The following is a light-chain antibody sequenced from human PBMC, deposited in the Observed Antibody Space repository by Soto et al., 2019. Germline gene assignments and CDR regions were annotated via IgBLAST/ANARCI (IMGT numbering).Light chain of an antibody. V-gene: IGKV1-6*01. CDR3: LQDYNYAWT. Sequence: QMTQSPSSLSASVGEKIIITCRASRDVGSDVSWYQQKPGQAPKLLIYAASNLYTGVPSRFSGSRSGTDFTLTISSLQPEDFATYYCLQDYNYAWTFGQGTKVDIK. J-gene: IGKJ1*01. CDR1: RDVGSD. CDR2: AAS.